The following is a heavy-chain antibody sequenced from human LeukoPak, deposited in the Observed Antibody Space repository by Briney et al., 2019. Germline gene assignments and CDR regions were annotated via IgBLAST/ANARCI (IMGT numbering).Heavy chain of an antibody. D-gene: IGHD6-19*01. V-gene: IGHV3-23*01. Sequence: PGGSLRLSCAASGFTFSSYAMSWVRQAPGKGLEWVSAISGSGGSTYYADSVKGRFTISRDNSKITLYLQMNSLRAEDTAVYYCAKDLGPIAVADYFDYWGQGTLVTVSS. CDR3: AKDLGPIAVADYFDY. J-gene: IGHJ4*02. CDR2: ISGSGGST. CDR1: GFTFSSYA.